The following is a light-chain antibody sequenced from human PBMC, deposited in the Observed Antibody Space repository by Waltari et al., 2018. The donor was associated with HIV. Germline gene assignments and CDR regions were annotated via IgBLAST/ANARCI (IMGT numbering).Light chain of an antibody. V-gene: IGKV1-5*03. CDR1: QSISSW. CDR2: KVY. Sequence: DIQMTQSPSTLSASVGHRVTITCRASQSISSWLAWYQQTPGKAPKLLIYKVYSVDSGVPSRFSGSGSETEFTLTISSLQPDDCATYYCQQYNSYPLTFGGGTKVEIK. CDR3: QQYNSYPLT. J-gene: IGKJ4*01.